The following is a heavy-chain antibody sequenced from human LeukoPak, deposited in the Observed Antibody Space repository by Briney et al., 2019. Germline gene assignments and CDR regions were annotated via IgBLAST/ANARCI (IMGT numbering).Heavy chain of an antibody. CDR1: AFTFSNYG. CDR2: IDSSGTTT. D-gene: IGHD6-13*01. J-gene: IGHJ5*02. CDR3: ARIIAVGGTDWFDP. V-gene: IGHV3-48*01. Sequence: GGSLRLSCAASAFTFSNYGINWVRQAPGKGLEWVSHIDSSGTTTLYADSVKGRFSISRDNAKNSLYLQMNSLRAEGTAVYYCARIIAVGGTDWFDPWGQGTLVTVSS.